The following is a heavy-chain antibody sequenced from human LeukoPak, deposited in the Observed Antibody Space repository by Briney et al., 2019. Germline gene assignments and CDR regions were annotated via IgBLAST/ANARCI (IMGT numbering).Heavy chain of an antibody. J-gene: IGHJ5*02. Sequence: ASVKVSCKASGYTFTGYYMHWVRQAPGQGLEWMGWINPNSGGTNYAQKFQGRVTMTRDTSISTAYMELSRLRSDDTAVYYCARDRQFLEWSTNWFDPWGQGTLVTVSS. CDR2: INPNSGGT. D-gene: IGHD3-3*01. CDR3: ARDRQFLEWSTNWFDP. V-gene: IGHV1-2*02. CDR1: GYTFTGYY.